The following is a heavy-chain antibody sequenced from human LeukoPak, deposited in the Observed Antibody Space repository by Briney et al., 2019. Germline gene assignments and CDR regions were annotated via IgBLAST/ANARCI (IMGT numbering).Heavy chain of an antibody. CDR1: GFTFSSYW. D-gene: IGHD3-3*01. J-gene: IGHJ6*03. CDR2: IKQDGSEK. V-gene: IGHV3-7*01. Sequence: PGGSLRHSCAASGFTFSSYWMSWVRQAPGKGLEWVANIKQDGSEKYYVDSVKGRFTISRDNAKNSLYLQMNSLRAEDTAVYYCAREYDFWSGYYRTYYYYYMDVWGKGTTVTVSS. CDR3: AREYDFWSGYYRTYYYYYMDV.